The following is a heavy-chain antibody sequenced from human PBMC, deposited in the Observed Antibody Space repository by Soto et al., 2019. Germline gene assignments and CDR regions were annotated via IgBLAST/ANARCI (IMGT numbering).Heavy chain of an antibody. J-gene: IGHJ4*02. CDR3: ARGNKSFDY. CDR1: GFTFSSYA. V-gene: IGHV3-33*01. CDR2: IWYDGSNK. Sequence: QVQLVESGGGVVQPGRSLRLSCAASGFTFSSYAMHWVRQAPGKGLEWVAVIWYDGSNKYYADSVKGRFTISRDNSKNTLYLPMNSLRDEDTAVYYWARGNKSFDYWGQGTLVTVSS.